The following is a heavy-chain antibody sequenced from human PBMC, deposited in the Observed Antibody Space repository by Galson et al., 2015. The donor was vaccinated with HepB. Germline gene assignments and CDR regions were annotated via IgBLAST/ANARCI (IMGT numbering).Heavy chain of an antibody. J-gene: IGHJ6*03. V-gene: IGHV1-69*13. CDR2: IIPIFGTA. CDR1: GGTFSSYA. CDR3: ARAGSSYYYDYMDV. D-gene: IGHD6-13*01. Sequence: SVKVSCKASGGTFSSYAISWVRQAPGQGFEWMGGIIPIFGTANYAQTVQGRVTITADESTSTAYMELSSLRSEDTAVYYCARAGSSYYYDYMDVWGKGTTVTVSS.